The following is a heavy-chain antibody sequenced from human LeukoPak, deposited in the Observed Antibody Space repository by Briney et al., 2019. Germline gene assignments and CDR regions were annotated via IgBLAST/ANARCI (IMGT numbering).Heavy chain of an antibody. D-gene: IGHD6-13*01. CDR2: ISAYNGNT. J-gene: IGHJ4*02. V-gene: IGHV1-18*01. CDR3: ARGQGDSSSWYEGAHFDY. Sequence: GASVKVSCKASGYTFTSYGISRVRQAPGQGLEWMGWISAYNGNTNYAQKLQGRVTMTTDTSTSTAYMELRSLRSDDTAVYYCARGQGDSSSWYEGAHFDYWGQGTLVTVSS. CDR1: GYTFTSYG.